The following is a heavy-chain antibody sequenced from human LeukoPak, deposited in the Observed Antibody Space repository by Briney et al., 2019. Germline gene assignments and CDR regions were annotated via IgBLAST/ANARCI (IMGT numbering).Heavy chain of an antibody. CDR1: GFTFSSYW. D-gene: IGHD6-13*01. CDR3: AILPGYSSGWYEVNY. Sequence: GGSLRLSCSASGFTFSSYWMHWVRQAPGKGLVWVSRINGDGSNTAYADSVKGRFTISRDNAKDTLYLQMNSPRAEDTAVYYCAILPGYSSGWYEVNYWGQGTLVTVSS. CDR2: INGDGSNT. J-gene: IGHJ4*02. V-gene: IGHV3-74*01.